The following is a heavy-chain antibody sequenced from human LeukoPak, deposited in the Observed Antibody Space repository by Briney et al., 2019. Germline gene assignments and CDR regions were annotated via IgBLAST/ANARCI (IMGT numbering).Heavy chain of an antibody. Sequence: HPGGSLRLSCAASGFTFDNYGMSWVRQAPGKGLEWVSLISWDGGSTYYADSVKGRFTISRDNSKNSLYLQMNSLRTEDTALYYCAKDIRGIAAAYYFDYWGQGTLVTVSS. V-gene: IGHV3-43*01. J-gene: IGHJ4*02. CDR2: ISWDGGST. CDR1: GFTFDNYG. CDR3: AKDIRGIAAAYYFDY. D-gene: IGHD6-13*01.